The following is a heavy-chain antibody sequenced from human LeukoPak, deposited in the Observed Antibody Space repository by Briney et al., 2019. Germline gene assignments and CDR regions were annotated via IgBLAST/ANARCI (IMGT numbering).Heavy chain of an antibody. D-gene: IGHD1-26*01. V-gene: IGHV4-61*02. CDR2: IYTSGST. CDR1: GGSISSRTYY. Sequence: PSETLSLTCTVSGGSISSRTYYWSWIRQPAGKGLEWIGRIYTSGSTKYNPSLKSRVTISVDTSKNQFSLKLRSVTAADTAVYYCARDGGVGAAFDYWGQGTLVTVSS. J-gene: IGHJ4*02. CDR3: ARDGGVGAAFDY.